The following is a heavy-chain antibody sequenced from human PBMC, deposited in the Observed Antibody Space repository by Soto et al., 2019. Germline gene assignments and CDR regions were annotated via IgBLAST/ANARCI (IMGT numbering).Heavy chain of an antibody. D-gene: IGHD3-10*01. CDR1: GYTFTSYG. J-gene: IGHJ5*02. CDR2: ISAYNGNT. CDR3: ARFKRWFGELTLNWFDP. Sequence: GASVKVSCKASGYTFTSYGISWARQAPGQGLEWMGWISAYNGNTNYAQKLQGRVTMTTDTSTSTAYMELRSLRSDDTAVYYCARFKRWFGELTLNWFDPWGQGTLVTVSS. V-gene: IGHV1-18*04.